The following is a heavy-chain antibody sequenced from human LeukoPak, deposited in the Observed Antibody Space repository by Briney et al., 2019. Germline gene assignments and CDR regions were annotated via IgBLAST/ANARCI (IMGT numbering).Heavy chain of an antibody. CDR2: ISGSGGNT. CDR3: ATLAARPPVDY. D-gene: IGHD6-6*01. V-gene: IGHV3-23*01. Sequence: GGTLRLSCAASGFTFSNYGMSWVRQAPGKGLEWVSTISGSGGNTYDADSVKGRFTISRDNSKNTLYLQMNSLRAEDTAVYYCATLAARPPVDYWGQGTLVTVSS. CDR1: GFTFSNYG. J-gene: IGHJ4*02.